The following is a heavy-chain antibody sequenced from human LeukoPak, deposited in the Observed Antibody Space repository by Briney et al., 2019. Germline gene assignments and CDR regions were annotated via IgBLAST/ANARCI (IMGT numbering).Heavy chain of an antibody. CDR2: INHSGST. CDR1: GGSFSGYY. CDR3: ARTLSYADY. Sequence: KPSETLSLTCAVYGGSFSGYYWSWIRQPPGKGLEWIGEINHSGSTNYNPSLKSRVTISVDTSKNQFSLKLSSVTAADTAVYYCARTLSYADYWGQGTLVTVSS. J-gene: IGHJ4*02. V-gene: IGHV4-34*01. D-gene: IGHD2-2*01.